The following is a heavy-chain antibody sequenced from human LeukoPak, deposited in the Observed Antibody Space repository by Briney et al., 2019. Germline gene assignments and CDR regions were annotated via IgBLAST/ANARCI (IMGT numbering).Heavy chain of an antibody. J-gene: IGHJ4*02. CDR1: GYTFTGYY. CDR3: AGGLGYCSSTSCPSGY. Sequence: ASVKVSCKASGYTFTGYYMHWVRQAPGQGLEWMGWINPNSGGTNYAQKFQGRVTMTRDTSISTAYMELSRLRSDDTAVYYCAGGLGYCSSTSCPSGYWGQGTLVTVSS. CDR2: INPNSGGT. V-gene: IGHV1-2*02. D-gene: IGHD2-2*01.